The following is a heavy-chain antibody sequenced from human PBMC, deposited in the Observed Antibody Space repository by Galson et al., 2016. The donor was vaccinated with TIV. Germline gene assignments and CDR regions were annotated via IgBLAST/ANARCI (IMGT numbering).Heavy chain of an antibody. J-gene: IGHJ5*02. Sequence: TLSLTCTVSGDSISGDDYFWGWIRQPPGKGLEYIGHIYNTGSSYTNPSLKSRVTTSIDTSKNQFSLKLTSMTAADTAVYYCERGSKRGVWFDPWRQGSLVTVSS. CDR1: GDSISGDDYF. CDR3: ERGSKRGVWFDP. V-gene: IGHV4-31*03. D-gene: IGHD3-10*01. CDR2: IYNTGSS.